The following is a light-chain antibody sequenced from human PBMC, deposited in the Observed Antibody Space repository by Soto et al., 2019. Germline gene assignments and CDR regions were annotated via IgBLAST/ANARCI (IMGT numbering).Light chain of an antibody. J-gene: IGLJ1*01. Sequence: QSALTQPPSVSGAPGQRVTISCTGSSSNIGAGYDVHWYQQLPGTAPKLLIYGNSNRPSGVPDRFSGSKSGTSASLAITGLQAEDEAVYYCQSYHTSLSVSILYVFGTGTKLPVL. CDR1: SSNIGAGYD. V-gene: IGLV1-40*01. CDR3: QSYHTSLSVSILYV. CDR2: GNS.